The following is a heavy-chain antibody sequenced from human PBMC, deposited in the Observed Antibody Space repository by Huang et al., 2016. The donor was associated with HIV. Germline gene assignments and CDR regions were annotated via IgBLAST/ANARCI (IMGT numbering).Heavy chain of an antibody. Sequence: QVQLVQSGAEVKKPGASVKVSCKASGFNFNNYDFNWVRQAFGQGLEWMGWMNHKSGNTGYAQKFQGRVTITRNTSITTAYMELRSLRSEDTAVYYCARARGFLYDSTGYYSRYYFDSWGQGTLVTISS. CDR2: MNHKSGNT. CDR1: GFNFNNYD. D-gene: IGHD3-22*01. CDR3: ARARGFLYDSTGYYSRYYFDS. J-gene: IGHJ4*02. V-gene: IGHV1-8*03.